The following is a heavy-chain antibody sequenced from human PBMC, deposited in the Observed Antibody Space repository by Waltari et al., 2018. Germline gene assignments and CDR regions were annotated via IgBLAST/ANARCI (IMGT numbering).Heavy chain of an antibody. CDR1: DFTFSSYA. Sequence: QVQLVESGGGVVQPGRSLRLSGTGSDFTFSSYAMPWVRQAPGKGLEWVAVISYNERNIYYVDSVKGRFTISRDNSKKMLYLQMNSLITEDTAVYYCARDYCDRTNCHGMDVWGQGTTVIVSS. CDR2: ISYNERNI. J-gene: IGHJ6*02. V-gene: IGHV3-30*04. CDR3: ARDYCDRTNCHGMDV. D-gene: IGHD3-22*01.